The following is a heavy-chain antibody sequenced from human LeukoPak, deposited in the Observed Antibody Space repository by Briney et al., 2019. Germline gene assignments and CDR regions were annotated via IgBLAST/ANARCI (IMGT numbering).Heavy chain of an antibody. J-gene: IGHJ4*02. Sequence: GGSLRLSCAASGFTFGNYPMSWVRQAPGKGLEWVSVVSANGISTLYADSVKGRFSISRDNTRNSLYLQMESLRAEDTAVYYCARGSRYCSSTSCYSFDYWGQGTRLTVSS. V-gene: IGHV3-23*01. CDR2: VSANGIST. CDR3: ARGSRYCSSTSCYSFDY. CDR1: GFTFGNYP. D-gene: IGHD2-2*01.